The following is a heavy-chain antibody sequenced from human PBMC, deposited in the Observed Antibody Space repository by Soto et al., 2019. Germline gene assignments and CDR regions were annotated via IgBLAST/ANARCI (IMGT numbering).Heavy chain of an antibody. CDR3: ARPSRHTGGNFWGYFDY. CDR2: IIPIFGTA. CDR1: GGTFSSYA. J-gene: IGHJ4*02. Sequence: QVQLVQSGAEVKKPGSSVKVSCKASGGTFSSYAIRWVRQAPGQGLEWMGGIIPIFGTANYAQKFQGRVTITADESTSTAYMELSSLRSEDTAVYYCARPSRHTGGNFWGYFDYWGQGTLVTVSS. D-gene: IGHD2-21*02. V-gene: IGHV1-69*01.